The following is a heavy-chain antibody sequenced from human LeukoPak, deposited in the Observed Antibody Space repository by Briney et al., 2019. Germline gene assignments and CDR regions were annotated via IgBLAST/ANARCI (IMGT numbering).Heavy chain of an antibody. D-gene: IGHD3-16*01. V-gene: IGHV3-21*01. CDR3: AREPVEGVNDAFDI. CDR1: GFTFSSYS. CDR2: ISSSSSYI. J-gene: IGHJ3*02. Sequence: PGGSLRLSCAASGFTFSSYSMNWVRQAPGKGLEWVSSISSSSSYIYYADSVKGRFTISRDNSKNTLYLQMNSLRAEDTAVYYCAREPVEGVNDAFDIWGQGTMVTVSS.